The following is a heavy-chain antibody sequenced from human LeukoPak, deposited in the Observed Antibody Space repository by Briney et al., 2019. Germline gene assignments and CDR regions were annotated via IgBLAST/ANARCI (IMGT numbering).Heavy chain of an antibody. J-gene: IGHJ6*02. Sequence: GGSLRPSCAASGFTFSSYGMHWVRQAPGKGLEWVAVISYDGSNKYYADSVKGRFTISRDNSKNTLYLQMNSLRAEDTAVYYCAKAVTGYYYYYGMDVWGQGTTVTVSS. CDR3: AKAVTGYYYYYGMDV. V-gene: IGHV3-30*18. CDR2: ISYDGSNK. D-gene: IGHD4-4*01. CDR1: GFTFSSYG.